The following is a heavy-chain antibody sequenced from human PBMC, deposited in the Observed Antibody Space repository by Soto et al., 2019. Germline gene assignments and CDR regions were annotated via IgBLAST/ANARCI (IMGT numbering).Heavy chain of an antibody. V-gene: IGHV3-23*01. J-gene: IGHJ2*01. CDR1: GFTFSSYA. CDR3: AKRTVGWYFDL. D-gene: IGHD4-17*01. CDR2: ISGSGGST. Sequence: HPWGSLRLSCAASGFTFSSYAMNWVRQAPGKGLEWVSVISGSGGSTYYADSVKGRFTISRDNSKNTLYLQMNSLRAEDTAVYYCAKRTVGWYFDLWGRGTLVTVSS.